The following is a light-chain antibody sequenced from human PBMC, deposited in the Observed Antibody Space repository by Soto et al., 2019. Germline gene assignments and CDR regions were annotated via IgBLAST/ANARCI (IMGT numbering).Light chain of an antibody. Sequence: DIQMTQSPSTLSASVGARVTITCRASQSISSWLAWYQQKPGKAPKLLIYDASSLESGVPSRFSGSGSGTEFTLTIRSLQPDDFATYYCQQYNSYWAFGQGTKVDIK. CDR3: QQYNSYWA. CDR1: QSISSW. CDR2: DAS. V-gene: IGKV1-5*01. J-gene: IGKJ1*01.